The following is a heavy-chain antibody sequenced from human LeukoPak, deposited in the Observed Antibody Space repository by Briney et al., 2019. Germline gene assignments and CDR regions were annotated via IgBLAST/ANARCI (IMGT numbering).Heavy chain of an antibody. CDR3: ARGRRWIAAVGPDY. CDR1: GFSFSDYY. CDR2: ISSSSSYT. V-gene: IGHV3-11*05. D-gene: IGHD6-13*01. Sequence: GGSLRLSCAASGFSFSDYYMSRIRQAPGKGLEWLSYISSSSSYTNYADSVKGRFTISRDNAKNSLNLQMNSLRAEDTAVYYCARGRRWIAAVGPDYWGQGTLVTVSS. J-gene: IGHJ4*02.